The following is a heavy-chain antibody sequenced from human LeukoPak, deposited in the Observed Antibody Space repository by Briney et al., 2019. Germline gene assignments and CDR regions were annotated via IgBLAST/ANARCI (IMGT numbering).Heavy chain of an antibody. V-gene: IGHV1-18*01. Sequence: ASVKVSCKASGYTFTTYGITWGRQAPGQGLEWMGWMSAYSGHIKYAQNLQGRVTMTKDTSTSTAYMELRSLRSDATDVYSCARGLMGTNKDYWGQGTLVTVSS. D-gene: IGHD2-8*01. CDR1: GYTFTTYG. CDR3: ARGLMGTNKDY. CDR2: MSAYSGHI. J-gene: IGHJ4*02.